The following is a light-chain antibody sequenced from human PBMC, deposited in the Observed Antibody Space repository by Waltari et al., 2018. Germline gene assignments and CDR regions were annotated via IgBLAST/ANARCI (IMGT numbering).Light chain of an antibody. CDR2: AAS. J-gene: IGKJ1*01. CDR1: QSVSRN. V-gene: IGKV3-15*01. CDR3: HQYNNWRPWT. Sequence: ETVMTQSPATLFVSPGERATLSCRASQSVSRNLVWYQQKPGQAPRILIYAASTRATGIPARFSGSGSDIEFTLTISSLQSEDSAVYYCHQYNNWRPWTFGQGTKVEIK.